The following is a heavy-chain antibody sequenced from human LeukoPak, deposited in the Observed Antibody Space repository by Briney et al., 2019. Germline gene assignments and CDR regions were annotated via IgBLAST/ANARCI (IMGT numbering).Heavy chain of an antibody. V-gene: IGHV1-2*06. J-gene: IGHJ6*02. CDR2: INPNSGGT. CDR3: ARDLAGGWPGQVYNYYYYYGMDV. D-gene: IGHD6-19*01. CDR1: GGTFSSYA. Sequence: ASVKVSCKASGGTFSSYAISWVRQAPGQGLEWMGRINPNSGGTNYAQKFQGRVTMTRDTSISTAYMELSRLRSDDTAVYYCARDLAGGWPGQVYNYYYYYGMDVWGQGTTVTVSS.